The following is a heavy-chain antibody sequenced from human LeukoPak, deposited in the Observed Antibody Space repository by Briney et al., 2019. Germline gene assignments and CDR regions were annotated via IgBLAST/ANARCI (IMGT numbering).Heavy chain of an antibody. CDR2: IYHSGST. CDR3: ARNFYASSGYYLDDFYFDF. Sequence: SETLSLTCTVSGASIISDTYDWGWIRQPPGKGLEWIGSIYHSGSTYYSPSLKSRVTMSVDTSTNQFSLKLISVTAADTALYYCARNFYASSGYYLDDFYFDFWGQGTLVTVSS. J-gene: IGHJ4*02. CDR1: GASIISDTYD. D-gene: IGHD3-22*01. V-gene: IGHV4-39*07.